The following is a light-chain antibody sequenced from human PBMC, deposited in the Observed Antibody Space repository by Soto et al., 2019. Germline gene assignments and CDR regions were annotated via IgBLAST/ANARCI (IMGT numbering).Light chain of an antibody. Sequence: QSVLTQPASVSGSPGQSITISCTGTSSDVGSYNLVSWYQQHPGKAPKLMIYDVSYRPSGVSNRFSGSKSGNTASLTISGLQAEDEADYYCSSYTSISSPLYVFGTGTKVTVL. J-gene: IGLJ1*01. CDR3: SSYTSISSPLYV. CDR2: DVS. V-gene: IGLV2-14*02. CDR1: SSDVGSYNL.